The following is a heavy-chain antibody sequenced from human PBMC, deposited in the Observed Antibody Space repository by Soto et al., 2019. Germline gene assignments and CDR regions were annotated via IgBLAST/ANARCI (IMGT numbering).Heavy chain of an antibody. Sequence: ASVKVSCKASGYSFTTYCISWVRQAPGQGLEWMGWISAYYGDTKYAQKFQGRVTMTRDTSTSTAYMEVRSLRSDDTAVYYCVRESEEMATITLAYWGQGTLVTVSS. CDR2: ISAYYGDT. D-gene: IGHD5-12*01. V-gene: IGHV1-18*01. J-gene: IGHJ4*02. CDR3: VRESEEMATITLAY. CDR1: GYSFTTYC.